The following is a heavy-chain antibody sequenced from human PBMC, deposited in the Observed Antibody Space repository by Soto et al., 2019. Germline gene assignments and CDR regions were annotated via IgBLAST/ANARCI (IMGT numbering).Heavy chain of an antibody. J-gene: IGHJ3*01. D-gene: IGHD3-3*01. V-gene: IGHV3-23*01. CDR2: ISGSGGST. CDR1: GFTVSNNY. CDR3: AKENTNYDFWSGYYPKDAFDV. Sequence: GGSLRLSCAVSGFTVSNNYMSWVRQAPGKGLEGVSGISGSGGSTYYADSVKGRFTISRDNSKNTLHLQVNSLRAEDTAVYYCAKENTNYDFWSGYYPKDAFDVWGQGTMVTVSS.